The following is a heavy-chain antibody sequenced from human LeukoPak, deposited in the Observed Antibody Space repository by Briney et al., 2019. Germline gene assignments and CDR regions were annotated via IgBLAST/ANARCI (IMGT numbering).Heavy chain of an antibody. CDR2: IYSDNT. D-gene: IGHD1-26*01. Sequence: PGGSLRLSCAASGFTFSSYSMNWVRQAPGKGLEWVSFIYSDNTHYSDSVKGRFTISRDNAKNSLYLQMNSLGPEDTAVYYCARDPYSGNYGNYYYYYMDVWGKGTTVTISS. CDR3: ARDPYSGNYGNYYYYYMDV. J-gene: IGHJ6*03. CDR1: GFTFSSYS. V-gene: IGHV3-21*01.